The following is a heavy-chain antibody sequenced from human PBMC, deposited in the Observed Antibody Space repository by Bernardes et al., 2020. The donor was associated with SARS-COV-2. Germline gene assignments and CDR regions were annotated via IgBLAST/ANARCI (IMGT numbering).Heavy chain of an antibody. D-gene: IGHD3-3*01. Sequence: LRLTCTVSGGSISSDDNYWSWIPQPKGKDLEWIGYIYYSGSTYYNPSLKSRVTISVDTSKNQFSLKLSSATAAATAVYYCARDALASITIFGVVTRHGMDVWGQGTTVTVSS. V-gene: IGHV4-30-4*01. J-gene: IGHJ6*02. CDR1: GGSISSDDNY. CDR2: IYYSGST. CDR3: ARDALASITIFGVVTRHGMDV.